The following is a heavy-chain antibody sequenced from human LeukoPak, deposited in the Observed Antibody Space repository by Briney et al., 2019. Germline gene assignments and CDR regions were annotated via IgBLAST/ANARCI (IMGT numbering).Heavy chain of an antibody. CDR3: ARDFQGSTSCYDCDWFDP. CDR2: IYDSGSI. D-gene: IGHD2-2*01. CDR1: GGSISSYY. J-gene: IGHJ5*02. Sequence: SETLSLTCTVSGGSISSYYWSWIRQPPGKGLEWIGYIYDSGSINYNPSLKSRVTISVDTSKNQFSLKLSSVTAADTAVYYCARDFQGSTSCYDCDWFDPWGQGTLVTVSS. V-gene: IGHV4-59*01.